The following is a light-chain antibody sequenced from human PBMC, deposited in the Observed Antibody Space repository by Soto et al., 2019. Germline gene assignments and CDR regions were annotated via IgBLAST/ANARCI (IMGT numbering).Light chain of an antibody. CDR2: GAS. V-gene: IGKV3-15*01. CDR1: QSVSSN. CDR3: QQVYNWPRM. Sequence: EIVMTQSPGTLSVSPGERATLSCRASQSVSSNLAWYQQKPGQAPRLLIYGASTRATGIPARFSRSGSETEFTLTVSGLRAEDVAGYYCQQVYNWPRMLGQGTKVEIK. J-gene: IGKJ1*01.